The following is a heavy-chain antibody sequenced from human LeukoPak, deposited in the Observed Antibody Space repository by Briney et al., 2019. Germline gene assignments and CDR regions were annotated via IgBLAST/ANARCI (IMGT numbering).Heavy chain of an antibody. CDR2: IGRGGGYI. Sequence: TGGSLRLSCAASGFIFSDYSMTWVRQTPGRGLEWVSIIGRGGGYIHYADSVKGRFTISRDNAKNSLYLQMSSLRAEDTAAYYCARRPDCSGTDCYGMDVWGQGTTVTVSS. CDR1: GFIFSDYS. V-gene: IGHV3-21*01. J-gene: IGHJ6*02. D-gene: IGHD2-2*01. CDR3: ARRPDCSGTDCYGMDV.